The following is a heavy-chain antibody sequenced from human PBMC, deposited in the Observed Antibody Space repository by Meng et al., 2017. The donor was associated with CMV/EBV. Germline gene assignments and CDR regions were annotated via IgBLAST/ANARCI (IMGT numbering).Heavy chain of an antibody. V-gene: IGHV3-48*04. Sequence: GGSLRLSCAASGFTFSSYSMNWVRQAPGKGMEWVSYISSISSTIYYADSVKGRFTISRDNAKNSLYLKMNSLRAEDTAVYYCARDSPGRYCSGGSCYYYYYGMDVWGQGTTVTVSS. CDR1: GFTFSSYS. CDR3: ARDSPGRYCSGGSCYYYYYGMDV. D-gene: IGHD2-15*01. CDR2: ISSISSTI. J-gene: IGHJ6*02.